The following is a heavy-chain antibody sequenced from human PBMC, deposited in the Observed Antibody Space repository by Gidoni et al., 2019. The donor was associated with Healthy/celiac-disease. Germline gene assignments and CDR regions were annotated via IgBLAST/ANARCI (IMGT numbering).Heavy chain of an antibody. D-gene: IGHD1-26*01. CDR3: AREIVGALDY. V-gene: IGHV3-66*01. J-gene: IGHJ4*02. CDR2: IYSGGST. Sequence: EVQLVESGGGLVQPGGSLRLSCAASGFTVRRNYMNWVRQAPGKGLEWGSVIYSGGSTYYADFVKGRLTISRDNSKNTLYLQMNSLRAEDTAVYYCAREIVGALDYWGQGTLVTVSS. CDR1: GFTVRRNY.